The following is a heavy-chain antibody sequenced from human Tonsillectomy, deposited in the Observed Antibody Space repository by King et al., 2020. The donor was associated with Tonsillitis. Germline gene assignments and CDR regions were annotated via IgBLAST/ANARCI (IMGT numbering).Heavy chain of an antibody. CDR3: VRDKDSGWPFDY. V-gene: IGHV3-74*01. Sequence: VQLVESGGGLVQPGGSLRLSCAASGFTFSSYWMHWVRQVPGKGLVWVSRINSDGSSTSYADSVKGRFTISRDNAKNTLYLQMNSLRAEDTAMYYCVRDKDSGWPFDYWGQGTLVTVSS. D-gene: IGHD6-19*01. J-gene: IGHJ4*02. CDR2: INSDGSST. CDR1: GFTFSSYW.